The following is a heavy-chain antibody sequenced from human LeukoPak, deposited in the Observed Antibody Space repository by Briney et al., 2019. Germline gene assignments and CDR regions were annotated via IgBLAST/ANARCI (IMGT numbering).Heavy chain of an antibody. V-gene: IGHV4-34*01. Sequence: SETLSLTCSVYGGSFIDYSWSWIRQPPGKGLEWIGEINHSGITNYNPSLESRVTMSVDTSKNQFSLKLSSVTAEDTAVYYCARDPSSYSSSSGQGWFDPWGQGTLVTVSS. D-gene: IGHD6-6*01. CDR1: GGSFIDYS. CDR2: INHSGIT. J-gene: IGHJ5*02. CDR3: ARDPSSYSSSSGQGWFDP.